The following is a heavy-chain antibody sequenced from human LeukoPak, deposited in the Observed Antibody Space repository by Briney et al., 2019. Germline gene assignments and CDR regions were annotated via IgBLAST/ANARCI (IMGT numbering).Heavy chain of an antibody. CDR3: AREPKVGVGLEAFDI. CDR2: IYTSGST. CDR1: GGSISSYY. V-gene: IGHV4-4*07. Sequence: SETLSLTCTVSGGSISSYYWSWIRQPAGKGLEWIGRIYTSGSTNYNPSLKSRVTMSVGTSKNQFSLKLSSVTAADTAVYYCAREPKVGVGLEAFDIWGQGTMVTVSS. J-gene: IGHJ3*02. D-gene: IGHD1-26*01.